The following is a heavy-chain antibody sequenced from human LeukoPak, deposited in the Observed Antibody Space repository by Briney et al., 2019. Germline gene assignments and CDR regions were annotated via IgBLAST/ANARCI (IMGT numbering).Heavy chain of an antibody. J-gene: IGHJ4*02. D-gene: IGHD3-10*01. CDR2: IYTSGST. CDR1: GGSISSYY. V-gene: IGHV4-4*07. Sequence: KTSETLSLTCTVSGGSISSYYWSWIRQPAGKGLEWIGRIYTSGSTNYNPSLKSRVTMSVDTSKNQFSLKLSSVTAADTAVYYCARDGYGSGSYYFDYWGQGTLVTVSS. CDR3: ARDGYGSGSYYFDY.